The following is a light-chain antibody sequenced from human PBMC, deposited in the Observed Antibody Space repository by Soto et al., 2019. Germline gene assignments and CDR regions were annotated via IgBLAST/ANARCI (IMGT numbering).Light chain of an antibody. CDR1: SSNIGSNT. J-gene: IGLJ2*01. CDR3: AAWDDSLNGPNVV. V-gene: IGLV1-44*01. CDR2: SNN. Sequence: QSVLTQPPSASGTPGQRVTILCPGSSSNIGSNTVNWYQQLPGTAPKLLIYSNNQRPSGVPDRFSGSKSGTSASLAISGLQSEDEADYYCAAWDDSLNGPNVVFGGGTKLTVL.